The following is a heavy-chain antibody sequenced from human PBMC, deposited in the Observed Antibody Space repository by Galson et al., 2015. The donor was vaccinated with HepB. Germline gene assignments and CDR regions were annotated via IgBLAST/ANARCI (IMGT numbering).Heavy chain of an antibody. Sequence: SVKVSCKASGYDFNKYGLSWVRQAPGQGLEWMGWVSGYDGSANYSPKFQGRVTMTTQTSPGTAYMEMRSLRSDDTAVYYCARDSRPELQLNSYYSYGMDVWGQGTAVRVS. V-gene: IGHV1-18*01. CDR1: GYDFNKYG. CDR2: VSGYDGSA. CDR3: ARDSRPELQLNSYYSYGMDV. D-gene: IGHD3-10*01. J-gene: IGHJ6*02.